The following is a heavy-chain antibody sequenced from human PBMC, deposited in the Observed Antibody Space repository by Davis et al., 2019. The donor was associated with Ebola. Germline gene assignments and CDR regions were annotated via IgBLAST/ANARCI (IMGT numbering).Heavy chain of an antibody. CDR3: ASTSIAARNYYYYAMDV. D-gene: IGHD6-6*01. V-gene: IGHV4-39*01. Sequence: SETLSLTCTVSGASISSSNYYWGWIRQPQGKGLEWIGSIYYSGSTYYNPSLKSRVAISVDPSKNLFSLKLSSVTAADTAVYYCASTSIAARNYYYYAMDVWGQGTTVTVSS. CDR1: GASISSSNYY. J-gene: IGHJ6*02. CDR2: IYYSGST.